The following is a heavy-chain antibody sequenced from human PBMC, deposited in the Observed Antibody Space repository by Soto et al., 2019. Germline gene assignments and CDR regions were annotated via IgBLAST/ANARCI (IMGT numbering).Heavy chain of an antibody. CDR1: GGSISSSNW. CDR2: IYHSGNT. D-gene: IGHD6-19*01. CDR3: ARVPLDTRGWSDQFRPNYYYAMDV. Sequence: QVQLQESGPGLVKPSGTLSLTCAVSGGSISSSNWWSWVRQPPGKGLEWIGEIYHSGNTNYNPSLKSRVTKSVDKPQNQFSLKLSSVTAADPAVYYCARVPLDTRGWSDQFRPNYYYAMDVWGHGTTVTVSS. J-gene: IGHJ6*02. V-gene: IGHV4-4*02.